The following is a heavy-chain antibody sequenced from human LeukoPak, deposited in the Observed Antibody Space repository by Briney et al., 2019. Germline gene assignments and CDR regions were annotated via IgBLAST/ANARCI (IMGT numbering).Heavy chain of an antibody. V-gene: IGHV3-30*18. J-gene: IGHJ4*02. D-gene: IGHD3-10*01. Sequence: PGGSLRLSCGASGFTFSSYGMHWVRQAPGKGLEWVAVISYDGSNKYYADSVKGRFTISRDNSKNTLYLQMNSLRAEDTAVYYCAKDALWFGELLLYYFDYWGQGTLVTVSS. CDR3: AKDALWFGELLLYYFDY. CDR2: ISYDGSNK. CDR1: GFTFSSYG.